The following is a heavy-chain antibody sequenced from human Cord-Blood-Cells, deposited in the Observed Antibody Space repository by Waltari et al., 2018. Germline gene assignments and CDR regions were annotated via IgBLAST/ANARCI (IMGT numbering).Heavy chain of an antibody. Sequence: QVQLVQSGAEVKKPGSSVKVSCKASGGTFSSYATSWVRQAPGQGLEWMGRIVPILGIANYAQKFQGRVTITADKSTSTAYMELSSLRSEDTAVYYCARAGGRGENYYFDYWGQGTLVTVSS. CDR1: GGTFSSYA. D-gene: IGHD3-10*01. CDR3: ARAGGRGENYYFDY. CDR2: IVPILGIA. J-gene: IGHJ4*02. V-gene: IGHV1-69*09.